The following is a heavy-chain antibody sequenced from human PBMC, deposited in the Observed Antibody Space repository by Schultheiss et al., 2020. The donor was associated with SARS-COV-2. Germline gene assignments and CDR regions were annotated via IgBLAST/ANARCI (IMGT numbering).Heavy chain of an antibody. CDR2: VSGSGVST. CDR3: TTVTRRFGELSGLAN. Sequence: GGSLRLSCAASGFTFSSYSMNWVRQAPGKGPECVSSVSGSGVSTNYADSVKGRFTISRDNFKNTLYLQMNSLKTEDTAVYYCTTVTRRFGELSGLANWGQGTLVTVSS. J-gene: IGHJ4*02. V-gene: IGHV3-23*01. CDR1: GFTFSSYS. D-gene: IGHD3-10*01.